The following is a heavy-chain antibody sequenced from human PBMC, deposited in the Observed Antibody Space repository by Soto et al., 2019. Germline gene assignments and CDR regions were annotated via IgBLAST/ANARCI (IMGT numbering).Heavy chain of an antibody. D-gene: IGHD4-4*01. CDR2: INPSGGST. V-gene: IGHV1-46*01. Sequence: ASVKVSCKASGYTFTSYYMHWVRQAPGQGLEWMGIINPSGGSTSYAQKFQGRVTMTGDTSTSTVYMELSSLGSEDTAVYYCANLVLQGGRKIAGMDVWGQGTTVTVSS. CDR1: GYTFTSYY. CDR3: ANLVLQGGRKIAGMDV. J-gene: IGHJ6*02.